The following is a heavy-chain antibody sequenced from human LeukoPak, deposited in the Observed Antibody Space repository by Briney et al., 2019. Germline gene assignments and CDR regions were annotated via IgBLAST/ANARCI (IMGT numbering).Heavy chain of an antibody. CDR2: MFYGGNT. Sequence: SETLSLTCTVSGGSISSSSYHWGWLRQPPGEGLEWIGSMFYGGNTYYNPSLKSRVTISVDTSKNQFSLKLSSVTVADTAVYYCARRSPPAAIFNWFDPWGQGTLVTVSS. J-gene: IGHJ5*02. D-gene: IGHD2-2*02. CDR3: ARRSPPAAIFNWFDP. V-gene: IGHV4-39*01. CDR1: GGSISSSSYH.